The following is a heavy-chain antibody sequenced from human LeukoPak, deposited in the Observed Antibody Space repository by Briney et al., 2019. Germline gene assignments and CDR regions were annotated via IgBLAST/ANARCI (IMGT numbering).Heavy chain of an antibody. Sequence: GGSLRLSCAASGFTFSSYSINWVRQAPGKGLEWISYISSGSSTIYYADSVKGRFTISRDNAKNSLYLQMNSLRAEDTAVYYCATERDSSWTFDSWGQGTLVTVSS. D-gene: IGHD6-13*01. J-gene: IGHJ4*02. CDR2: ISSGSSTI. V-gene: IGHV3-48*01. CDR3: ATERDSSWTFDS. CDR1: GFTFSSYS.